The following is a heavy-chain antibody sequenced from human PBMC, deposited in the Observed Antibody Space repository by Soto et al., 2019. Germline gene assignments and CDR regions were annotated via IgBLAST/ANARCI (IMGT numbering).Heavy chain of an antibody. D-gene: IGHD3-10*01. CDR2: IKSRADGGTT. CDR3: TTGSTSTKNY. V-gene: IGHV3-15*01. J-gene: IGHJ4*02. CDR1: GFSFSNAW. Sequence: KPGGSLRLSCAASGFSFSNAWLSWVRQAPGKGLEWVGRIKSRADGGTTDYTAPVKGRFAISRDDSKNTLYLQMNSLETEDTAVYYCTTGSTSTKNYWGQGTLVTVSS.